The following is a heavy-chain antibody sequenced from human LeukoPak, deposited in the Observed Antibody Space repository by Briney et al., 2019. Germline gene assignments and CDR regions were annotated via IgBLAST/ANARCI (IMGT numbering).Heavy chain of an antibody. Sequence: GGSLRLSCTTSGFTFVNYAMTWFRQAPGKGLEWVGFIRREAYGGTTEYAASVKGRFSISRDDSKNIAYLQMHSLQTEDTAVYYCTRGPNWYFDLWGRGTLVTVSS. V-gene: IGHV3-49*03. CDR2: IRREAYGGTT. CDR1: GFTFVNYA. CDR3: TRGPNWYFDL. J-gene: IGHJ2*01.